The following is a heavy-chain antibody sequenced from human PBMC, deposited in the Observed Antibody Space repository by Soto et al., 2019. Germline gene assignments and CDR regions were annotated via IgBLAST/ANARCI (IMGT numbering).Heavy chain of an antibody. V-gene: IGHV1-69*13. Sequence: SVKVSCKASGYSFTGNSIHWVRQAPGQGLEWMGGIIPISGTANYAQKFQGRVTITADESTSTAYMELSSLRSEDTAVYYCARSQGSSTSLEIYYYYYYGMDVWGQGTTVTVSS. J-gene: IGHJ6*02. CDR3: ARSQGSSTSLEIYYYYYYGMDV. D-gene: IGHD2-2*01. CDR1: GYSFTGNS. CDR2: IIPISGTA.